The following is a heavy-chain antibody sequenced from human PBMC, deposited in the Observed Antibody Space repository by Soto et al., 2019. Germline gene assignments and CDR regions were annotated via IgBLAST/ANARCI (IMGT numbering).Heavy chain of an antibody. CDR2: TTSSSTYI. Sequence: GGSLRLSCSASGFSFSPYILNWVRQAPGKGLEWVSSTTSSSTYIYYADSVRGRFTISRDNAKNSLSLQMNSLRAEDSAVYYCATGGDWSGFQAYSYYGMDVWGQGTTGNGSS. CDR3: ATGGDWSGFQAYSYYGMDV. D-gene: IGHD3-3*01. CDR1: GFSFSPYI. V-gene: IGHV3-21*01. J-gene: IGHJ6*02.